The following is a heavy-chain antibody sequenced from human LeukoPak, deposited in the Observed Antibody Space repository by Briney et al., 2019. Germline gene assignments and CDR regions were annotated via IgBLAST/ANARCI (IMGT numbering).Heavy chain of an antibody. D-gene: IGHD3-22*01. CDR2: ISGSGSST. Sequence: PGGSLTLSCAASGFTFSNYAMSWVRQAPGKGLEWVSSISGSGSSTLYADSVKGRFTISRDNSKNTLYLQMNSLRAEDTAVYYCAKAYYDSSGYYNYFDYWGQGTLVTVSS. V-gene: IGHV3-23*01. CDR3: AKAYYDSSGYYNYFDY. J-gene: IGHJ4*02. CDR1: GFTFSNYA.